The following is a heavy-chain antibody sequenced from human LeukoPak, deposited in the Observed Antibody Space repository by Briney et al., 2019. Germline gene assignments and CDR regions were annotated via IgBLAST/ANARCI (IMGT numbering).Heavy chain of an antibody. Sequence: SETLSLTCTVSGVTISNYYWSWIRQPPGKGLEWIAYSGSTNYNPSLKSRVTISVDTSKNQFSLKLSSVTAADTAVYYCARALYPRTGRVYYYYMDVWGKGTTVTVSS. CDR2: SGST. CDR1: GVTISNYY. D-gene: IGHD3-16*01. J-gene: IGHJ6*03. V-gene: IGHV4-59*01. CDR3: ARALYPRTGRVYYYYMDV.